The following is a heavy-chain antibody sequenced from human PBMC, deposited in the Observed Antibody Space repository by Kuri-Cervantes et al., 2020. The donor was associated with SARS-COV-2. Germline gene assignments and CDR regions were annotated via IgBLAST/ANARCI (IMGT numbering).Heavy chain of an antibody. J-gene: IGHJ3*02. V-gene: IGHV1-69*05. CDR3: ARERDYYGSGYI. D-gene: IGHD3-10*01. CDR2: IIPIFGTA. CDR1: GGTFSSYA. Sequence: SVKVSCKASGGTFSSYAISWVRQAPGQGLEWMGGIIPIFGTANYAQKFQGRVTITMDESTSTAYMKLSSLRYEDTAVYYCARERDYYGSGYIWGQGTTVTVSS.